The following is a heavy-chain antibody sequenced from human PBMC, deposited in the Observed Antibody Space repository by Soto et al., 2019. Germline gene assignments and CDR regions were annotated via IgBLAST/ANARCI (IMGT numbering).Heavy chain of an antibody. J-gene: IGHJ6*02. CDR3: AKDRYDSSGYYRDYYYYGMDV. V-gene: IGHV3-43*01. D-gene: IGHD3-22*01. CDR1: GFTFDDYT. CDR2: ISWDGGST. Sequence: GGSLRLSCAASGFTFDDYTMHWVRQAPGKGLEWVSLISWDGGSTYYADPVKGRFTISRDNSKNSLYLQMNSLRTEDTALYYCAKDRYDSSGYYRDYYYYGMDVWGQGTTVTVSS.